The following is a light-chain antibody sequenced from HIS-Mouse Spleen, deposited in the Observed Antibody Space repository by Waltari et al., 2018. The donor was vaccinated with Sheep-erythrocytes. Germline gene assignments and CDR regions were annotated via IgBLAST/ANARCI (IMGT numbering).Light chain of an antibody. CDR3: CSYAGSYNHV. V-gene: IGLV2-11*01. CDR1: SSDVGGYNY. J-gene: IGLJ1*01. Sequence: QSALTQPRSVSGSPGQSVTISCTGPSSDVGGYNYFSWYQQHPGKAPNLMIYDVSKRPSGVPDRFSGSKSGNTASLTISGLQAEDEADYYCCSYAGSYNHVFATGTKVTVL. CDR2: DVS.